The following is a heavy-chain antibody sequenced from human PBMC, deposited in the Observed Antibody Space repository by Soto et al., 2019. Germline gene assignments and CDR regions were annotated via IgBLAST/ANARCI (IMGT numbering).Heavy chain of an antibody. J-gene: IGHJ6*02. CDR1: GGTFSSFA. Sequence: QGQVVQSGAEVKQPGSSVKVSCKASGGTFSSFAVSWVRQAPGQGLEWMGGIIPIYETPNYAQKFQDRVTITADKSTSIVYMELNSLRSEDTAVYYCARSDFWSGPYGMDVWGQGTTVTVSS. D-gene: IGHD3-3*01. CDR3: ARSDFWSGPYGMDV. CDR2: IIPIYETP. V-gene: IGHV1-69*06.